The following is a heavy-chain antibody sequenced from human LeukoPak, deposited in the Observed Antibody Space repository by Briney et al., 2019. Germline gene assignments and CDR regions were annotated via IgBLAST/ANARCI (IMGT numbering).Heavy chain of an antibody. D-gene: IGHD3-10*01. CDR2: ISSSSSYI. CDR1: GFTFSSYS. CDR3: AKDARIRYGSGSYCYFDY. V-gene: IGHV3-21*01. Sequence: GGSLRLSCAASGFTFSSYSMNWVRQAPGKGLEWVSSISSSSSYIYYADSVKGRFTISRDNAKNSLYLQMNSLRAEDTAVYYCAKDARIRYGSGSYCYFDYWGQGTLVTVSS. J-gene: IGHJ4*02.